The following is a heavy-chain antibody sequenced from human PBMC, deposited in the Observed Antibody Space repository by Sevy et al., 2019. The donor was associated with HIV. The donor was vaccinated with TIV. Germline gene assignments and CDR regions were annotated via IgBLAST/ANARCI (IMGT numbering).Heavy chain of an antibody. J-gene: IGHJ4*02. Sequence: GGSLRLSCAASGFTFNVYGMHWVRQAPGKGLQWVAFTRYDGSTKYYADSVKGRFTISRDNSKNTRYLQMNSLRVEDTAMYYCATDLTERDSTSSGDFDYWGQGSLVTVSS. CDR1: GFTFNVYG. D-gene: IGHD6-6*01. V-gene: IGHV3-30*02. CDR2: TRYDGSTK. CDR3: ATDLTERDSTSSGDFDY.